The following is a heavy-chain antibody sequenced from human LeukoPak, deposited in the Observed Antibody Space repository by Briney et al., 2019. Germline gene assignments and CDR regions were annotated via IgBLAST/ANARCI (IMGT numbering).Heavy chain of an antibody. D-gene: IGHD3-22*01. Sequence: TGGSLRLSCAASGFTFTTYAMNWVRQAPGKGLEWVSVISGSGGSTYYADSVKGRFTISRDNSKNRLYLEVNSLRAEDTAVYYCATAFYFDSSGPYWYFDLWGRGTLVTVSS. CDR1: GFTFTTYA. CDR3: ATAFYFDSSGPYWYFDL. CDR2: ISGSGGST. V-gene: IGHV3-23*01. J-gene: IGHJ2*01.